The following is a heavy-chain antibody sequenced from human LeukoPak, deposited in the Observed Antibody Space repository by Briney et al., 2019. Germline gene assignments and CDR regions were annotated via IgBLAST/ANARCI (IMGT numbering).Heavy chain of an antibody. CDR3: ARDSYSGSYSYFDY. J-gene: IGHJ4*02. V-gene: IGHV3-7*03. D-gene: IGHD1-26*01. CDR1: GFTFSDYG. CDR2: IKTDGTEN. Sequence: PGGSLRLSCAVSGFTFSDYGMSWVRQAPGKRLEWVANIKTDGTENKYVDSVKGRFTISRDNAKNSLYLQMNSLRAEDTALYYCARDSYSGSYSYFDYWGQGTLVTVSS.